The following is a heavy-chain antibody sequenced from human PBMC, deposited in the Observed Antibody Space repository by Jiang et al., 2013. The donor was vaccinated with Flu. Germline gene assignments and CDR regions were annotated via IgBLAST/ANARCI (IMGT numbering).Heavy chain of an antibody. Sequence: QTLSLTCAISGDSVSSNSAAWNWIRQSPSRGLEWLGRTYYRSKWYNDYAVSVKSRITINPDTSKNQFSLQLNSVTPEDTAVYYCARDLPHDYGGNSPYYYYMDVWGKGTTVTVSS. CDR1: GDSVSSNSAA. CDR2: TYYRSKWYN. V-gene: IGHV6-1*01. J-gene: IGHJ6*03. D-gene: IGHD4-23*01. CDR3: ARDLPHDYGGNSPYYYYMDV.